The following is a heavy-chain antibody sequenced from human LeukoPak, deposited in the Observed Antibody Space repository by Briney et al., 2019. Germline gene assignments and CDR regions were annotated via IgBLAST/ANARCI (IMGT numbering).Heavy chain of an antibody. CDR3: ARDPGTGGFDY. CDR2: IYYSGST. J-gene: IGHJ4*02. Sequence: PSETLSLTCTVSGYSISSGYYWGWIRQPPGKGLEWIGSIYYSGSTNYNPSLKSRVTISVDTSKNQFSLKLSSVTAADTAVYYCARDPGTGGFDYWGQGTLVTVSS. V-gene: IGHV4-38-2*02. CDR1: GYSISSGYY. D-gene: IGHD3-10*01.